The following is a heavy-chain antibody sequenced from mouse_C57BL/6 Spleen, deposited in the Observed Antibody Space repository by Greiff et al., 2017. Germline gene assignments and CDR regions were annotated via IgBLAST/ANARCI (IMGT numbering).Heavy chain of an antibody. CDR3: ARYYYYGSSLDY. CDR1: GYSITSGYY. Sequence: LQESGPGLVKPSQSLSLTCSVTGYSITSGYYWNWIRQFPGNKLEWMGYISYDGSNNYNPSLKNRISITRDTSKNQFFLKLNSVTTEDTATYYCARYYYYGSSLDYWGQGTTLTVSS. J-gene: IGHJ2*01. V-gene: IGHV3-6*01. D-gene: IGHD1-1*01. CDR2: ISYDGSN.